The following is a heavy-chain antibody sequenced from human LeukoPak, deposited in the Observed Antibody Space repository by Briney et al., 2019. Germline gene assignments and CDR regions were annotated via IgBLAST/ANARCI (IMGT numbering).Heavy chain of an antibody. J-gene: IGHJ4*02. CDR2: IARDDYT. CDR1: GFTFRDYS. Sequence: PGASLLLSCVASGFTFRDYSMAWVRQVPGGGLEWVSAIARDDYTVYPDPLKGRFTISRDNSRNTLYLQMNGLRAEDTAVYYCVKERDRGTDVADDFDFWGQGTLVTVSS. CDR3: VKERDRGTDVADDFDF. V-gene: IGHV3-23*01. D-gene: IGHD6-19*01.